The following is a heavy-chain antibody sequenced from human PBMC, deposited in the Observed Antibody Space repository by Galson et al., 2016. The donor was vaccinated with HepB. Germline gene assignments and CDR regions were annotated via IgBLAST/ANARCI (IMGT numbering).Heavy chain of an antibody. D-gene: IGHD3-9*01. V-gene: IGHV3-48*03. CDR1: GFTSSRYE. Sequence: SLRLSCAASGFTSSRYEMNWVRQAPGKGLEWVSYISSSGTTIYYADSVKGRFTISRDNAKNSLYLRMNSLRAEDTAVYYCAREPVRLDDLLTGPPKNPDYWGQGTLVTVSS. CDR3: AREPVRLDDLLTGPPKNPDY. CDR2: ISSSGTTI. J-gene: IGHJ4*02.